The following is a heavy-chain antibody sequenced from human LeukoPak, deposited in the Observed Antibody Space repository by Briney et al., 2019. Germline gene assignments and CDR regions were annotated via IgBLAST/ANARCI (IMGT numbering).Heavy chain of an antibody. CDR1: GYTFTSYG. CDR2: ISAYNGNT. Sequence: AASVKVSCKASGYTFTSYGISWVRQAPGQGLEWMGWISAYNGNTNYAQKLQGRVTMTTDTSTSTAYMELRSLRSDDTAVYYCARAGGRTVLDAFDIWGQGTMVIVSS. V-gene: IGHV1-18*01. D-gene: IGHD4-17*01. J-gene: IGHJ3*02. CDR3: ARAGGRTVLDAFDI.